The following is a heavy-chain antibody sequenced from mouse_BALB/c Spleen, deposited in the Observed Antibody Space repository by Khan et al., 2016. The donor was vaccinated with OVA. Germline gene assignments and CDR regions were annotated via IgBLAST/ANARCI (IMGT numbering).Heavy chain of an antibody. Sequence: EVELVESGGGLVKPGGSLKLSCAASGLTFSSYAMSWVRQTPEKRLEWVASISSGGSTYYPDSVKGRFTISRDNARNILYLQMSSLRSEDTAMYYCASPLYYYGSSYVDYWGQGTTLTVSS. J-gene: IGHJ2*01. CDR2: ISSGGST. CDR3: ASPLYYYGSSYVDY. V-gene: IGHV5-6-5*01. D-gene: IGHD1-1*01. CDR1: GLTFSSYA.